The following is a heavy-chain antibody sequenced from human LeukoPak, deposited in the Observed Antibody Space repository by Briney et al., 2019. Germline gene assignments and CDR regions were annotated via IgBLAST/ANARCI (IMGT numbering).Heavy chain of an antibody. D-gene: IGHD3-10*01. CDR1: GYTFTGYY. CDR2: INPNSGGT. Sequence: ASVKVSCKASGYTFTGYYMHWVRQAPGQGLEWMGWINPNSGGTNYAQKFQGRVTMTRDTSISTAYMELSRLRSDDTAVYYCARDLTYYYGPGSYSYAFDIWGQGTMVTVSS. V-gene: IGHV1-2*02. CDR3: ARDLTYYYGPGSYSYAFDI. J-gene: IGHJ3*02.